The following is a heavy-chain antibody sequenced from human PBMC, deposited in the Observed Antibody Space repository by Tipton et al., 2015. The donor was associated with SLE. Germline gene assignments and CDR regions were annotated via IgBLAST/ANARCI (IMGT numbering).Heavy chain of an antibody. J-gene: IGHJ3*02. D-gene: IGHD1-1*01. CDR1: GGSISSSSYY. CDR2: IFYSGST. Sequence: TLSLTCTVSGGSISSSSYYWGWFRQPPGKGLEWIGSIFYSGSTYFNLSLKSRVTISVDTSKNQFSLKLSSVTAADTAVYYCARRGTPGLEIWGQGTMVTVSS. V-gene: IGHV4-39*07. CDR3: ARRGTPGLEI.